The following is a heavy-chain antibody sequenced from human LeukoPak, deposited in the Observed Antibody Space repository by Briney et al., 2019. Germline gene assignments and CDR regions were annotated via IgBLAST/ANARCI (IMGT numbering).Heavy chain of an antibody. Sequence: GGSLRLSCATSGFIFSNYWMDWVRQAPGKGLEWVANIKQDGSEKNYVDSVKGRFIISRDNAKNSLYLQMNTLRADDTAVYYCARDGFGTGSNWGQGTLVTVSS. CDR3: ARDGFGTGSN. CDR1: GFIFSNYW. CDR2: IKQDGSEK. D-gene: IGHD3-16*01. V-gene: IGHV3-7*03. J-gene: IGHJ4*02.